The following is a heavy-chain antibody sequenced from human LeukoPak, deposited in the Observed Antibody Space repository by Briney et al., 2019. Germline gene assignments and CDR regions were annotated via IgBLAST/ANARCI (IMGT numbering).Heavy chain of an antibody. D-gene: IGHD3-22*01. J-gene: IGHJ4*02. CDR3: AKEGSGFYFDY. CDR2: IKQDGSEK. V-gene: IGHV3-7*01. Sequence: GSLRLSCAASGFTFSSYWMSWVRQAPGKGLEWVANIKQDGSEKYYVDSVKGRFTISRDNAKNSLYLQMNSLRAEDTAVYYCAKEGSGFYFDYWGQGTLVTVSS. CDR1: GFTFSSYW.